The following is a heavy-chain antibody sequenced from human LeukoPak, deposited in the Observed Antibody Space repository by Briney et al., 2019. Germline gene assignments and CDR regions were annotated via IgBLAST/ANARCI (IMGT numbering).Heavy chain of an antibody. CDR3: ARVGCSGGSCYEWFDP. V-gene: IGHV1-69*02. CDR2: IIPILGIA. J-gene: IGHJ5*02. D-gene: IGHD2-15*01. Sequence: SVKVSCKASGGTFSSYTISWVRQAPGQGLEWMGRIIPILGIANYAQKFQGRVTITADKSTSTAYMELSSLSSEDTAVYYCARVGCSGGSCYEWFDPWGQGTLVTVSS. CDR1: GGTFSSYT.